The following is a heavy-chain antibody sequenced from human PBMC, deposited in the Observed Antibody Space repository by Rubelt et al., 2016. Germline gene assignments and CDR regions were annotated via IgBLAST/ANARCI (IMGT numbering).Heavy chain of an antibody. J-gene: IGHJ4*02. CDR3: VGENGYYDN. CDR2: ISPNSGVT. CDR1: GYTFTGYS. V-gene: IGHV1-2*02. Sequence: QVQLVQSGAEVKKPGASVKVSCKASGYTFTGYSLHWVRQAPGQGLEWMGWISPNSGVTNYAQKFQGRVALHRDTSVSTVSMERRRLTSDDTAVYYCVGENGYYDNWGQGTLVTVSS. D-gene: IGHD2/OR15-2a*01.